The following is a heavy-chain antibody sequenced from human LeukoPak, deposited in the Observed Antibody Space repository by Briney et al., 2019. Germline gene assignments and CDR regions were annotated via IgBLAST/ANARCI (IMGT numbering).Heavy chain of an antibody. J-gene: IGHJ5*02. CDR3: ARVAKGCTNGVCYTEWFDP. V-gene: IGHV4-59*10. Sequence: SETLSLTCAVYGGSFSGYYWSWIRQPAGKGLEWIGRIYTSGSTNYNPSLKSRVTMSVDTSKNQFSLKLSSVTAADTAVYYCARVAKGCTNGVCYTEWFDPWGQGTLVTVSS. CDR1: GGSFSGYY. CDR2: IYTSGST. D-gene: IGHD2-8*01.